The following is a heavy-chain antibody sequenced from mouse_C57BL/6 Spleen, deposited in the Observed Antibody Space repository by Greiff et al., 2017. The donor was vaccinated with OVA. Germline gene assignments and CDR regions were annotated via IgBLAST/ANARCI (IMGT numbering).Heavy chain of an antibody. D-gene: IGHD1-1*01. Sequence: QVQLQQSGPELVKPGASVKISCKASGYAFSSSWMNWVKQRPGKGLEWIGRIYPGDGDTNYNGKFKGKATLTADKSSSTAYMQLSSLTSEDSAVYFCAIITTVVADYWGQGTTRTVSS. J-gene: IGHJ2*01. CDR1: GYAFSSSW. V-gene: IGHV1-82*01. CDR3: AIITTVVADY. CDR2: IYPGDGDT.